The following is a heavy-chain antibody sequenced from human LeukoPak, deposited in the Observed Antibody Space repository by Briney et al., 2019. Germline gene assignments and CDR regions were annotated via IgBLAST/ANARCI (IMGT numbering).Heavy chain of an antibody. CDR2: IYYSGST. CDR3: ARCSGGSCFKGLDY. J-gene: IGHJ4*02. CDR1: GGSIGSTTYY. Sequence: SETLSLTCTVSGGSIGSTTYYWVWIRQPPGKGLEWIGSIYYSGSTYYNPSLKSRVTISVDTSKNQFSLKLSSVTAADTGLYYCARCSGGSCFKGLDYWGQGILVTVSP. D-gene: IGHD2-15*01. V-gene: IGHV4-39*01.